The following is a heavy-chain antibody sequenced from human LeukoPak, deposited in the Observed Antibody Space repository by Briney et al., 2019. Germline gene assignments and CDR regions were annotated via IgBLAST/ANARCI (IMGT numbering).Heavy chain of an antibody. V-gene: IGHV3-20*04. CDR3: AKAPVTSCRGAYCYPFDY. CDR2: ISWNSGSI. Sequence: PGGSLRLSCAASGFTVSSNYMSWVRQAPGKGLEWVSGISWNSGSIGYADSVKGRFTISRDNAKNSLYLQMNSLRAEDAAVYYCAKAPVTSCRGAYCYPFDYWGQGTLVTVSS. CDR1: GFTVSSNY. D-gene: IGHD3-22*01. J-gene: IGHJ4*02.